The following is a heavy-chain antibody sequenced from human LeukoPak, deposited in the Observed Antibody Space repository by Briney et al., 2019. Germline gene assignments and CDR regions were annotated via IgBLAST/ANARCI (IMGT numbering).Heavy chain of an antibody. CDR2: FDPEDGET. Sequence: GASVKVYCKVSGYTLTELSMHWVRQAPGKGLEWMGGFDPEDGETIYAQKFQGRVTMTEDTSTDTAYMELSSLRSEDTAVYYCATPLGYYGSGFHWGQGTLVTVSS. J-gene: IGHJ4*02. D-gene: IGHD3-10*01. CDR1: GYTLTELS. CDR3: ATPLGYYGSGFH. V-gene: IGHV1-24*01.